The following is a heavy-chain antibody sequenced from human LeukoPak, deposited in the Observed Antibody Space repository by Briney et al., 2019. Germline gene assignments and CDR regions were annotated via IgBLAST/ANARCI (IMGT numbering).Heavy chain of an antibody. CDR2: IFGNGDTT. CDR1: QFTFSSDA. J-gene: IGHJ4*02. CDR3: AKRNTMVRGGPCFDY. D-gene: IGHD3-10*01. Sequence: GGSLRLSCAASQFTFSSDAMSWVRQAPGKGLEWVSIIFGNGDTTYYADSVKGRFTVSRDNSKDTLYLQMNDLRPDDTAIYYCAKRNTMVRGGPCFDYWGQGLLVTVSS. V-gene: IGHV3-23*01.